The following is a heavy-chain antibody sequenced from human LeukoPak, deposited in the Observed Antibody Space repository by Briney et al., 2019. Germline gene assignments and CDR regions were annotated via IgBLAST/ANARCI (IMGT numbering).Heavy chain of an antibody. V-gene: IGHV4-39*07. CDR2: IYYSGST. CDR1: DGSISSSSYY. J-gene: IGHJ4*02. D-gene: IGHD3-10*01. CDR3: ARTMASPPGDDY. Sequence: SETLSLTCTVSDGSISSSSYYWGWIRQPPGKGLEWIGSIYYSGSTNYNPSLKSRVTMSVATSKNQFSLRLSSVTAADTAVYYCARTMASPPGDDYWGQGTLVTVSS.